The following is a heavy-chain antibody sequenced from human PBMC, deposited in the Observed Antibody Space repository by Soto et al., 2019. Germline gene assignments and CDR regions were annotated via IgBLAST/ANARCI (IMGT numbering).Heavy chain of an antibody. CDR2: INPNNGGT. CDR3: ATQRDYGDYGAFDY. J-gene: IGHJ4*02. CDR1: GYTFTGYY. Sequence: GASVKVSCKTSGYTFTGYYIHWVRQAPGQGLEWMGWINPNNGGTNYAQNFQGWVTMTRDTSISTAYMELSRLRSDDTAVYYCATQRDYGDYGAFDYWGQGTLVTVSS. D-gene: IGHD4-17*01. V-gene: IGHV1-2*04.